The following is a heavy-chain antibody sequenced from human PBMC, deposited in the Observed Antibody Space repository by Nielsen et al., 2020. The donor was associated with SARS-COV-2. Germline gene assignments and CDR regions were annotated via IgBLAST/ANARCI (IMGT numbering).Heavy chain of an antibody. V-gene: IGHV3-30*03. CDR1: GFTFSSYG. Sequence: GESLKISCAASGFTFSSYGMHWVRQAPGKGLEWVAVISYDGSNKYYADSVKGRFTISRDNSKNTLYLQMNSLRAEDTAVYYCARDGDRGYDSSGYYYSFDYWGQGTLVTVSS. D-gene: IGHD3-22*01. CDR3: ARDGDRGYDSSGYYYSFDY. J-gene: IGHJ4*02. CDR2: ISYDGSNK.